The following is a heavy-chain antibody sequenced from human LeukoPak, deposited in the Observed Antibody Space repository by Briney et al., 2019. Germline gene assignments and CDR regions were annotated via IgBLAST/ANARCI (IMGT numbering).Heavy chain of an antibody. CDR3: ATRLYDFWSGYYIEYYYGMDV. Sequence: PGGSLRLSCAASGFTFSSYAMSWVRQAPGKGLEWVSAISGSGGSTYYADSVKGRFTISRDNSKNTLYPQMNSLRAEDTAVYYCATRLYDFWSGYYIEYYYGMDVWGQGTTVTVSS. D-gene: IGHD3-3*01. J-gene: IGHJ6*02. CDR1: GFTFSSYA. CDR2: ISGSGGST. V-gene: IGHV3-23*01.